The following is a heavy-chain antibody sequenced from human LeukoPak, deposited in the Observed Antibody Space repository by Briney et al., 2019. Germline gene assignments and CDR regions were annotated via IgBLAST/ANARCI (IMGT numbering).Heavy chain of an antibody. CDR3: ASGGSSGWSSHY. Sequence: SETLSLTCTVSGGSISSYYWSWIRQPPGKGLEWIGYSYYSGSTNYNPSLKSRVIISVDTSKNQFSLKLSSVTAADTAVYYCASGGSSGWSSHYWGQGTLVTVSS. CDR1: GGSISSYY. V-gene: IGHV4-59*01. CDR2: SYYSGST. J-gene: IGHJ4*02. D-gene: IGHD6-19*01.